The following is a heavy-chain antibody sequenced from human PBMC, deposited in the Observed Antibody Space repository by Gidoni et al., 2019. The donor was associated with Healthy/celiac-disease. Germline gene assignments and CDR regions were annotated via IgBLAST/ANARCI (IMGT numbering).Heavy chain of an antibody. CDR3: AKDSSGWFDAFDI. CDR2: ISGSGGST. V-gene: IGHV3-23*01. J-gene: IGHJ3*02. CDR1: GFTFSSYA. Sequence: EVQLLESGGGLVPPGGSLRLPCAASGFTFSSYAMSWVRQAPGKGLEWVAAISGSGGSTYYADSVKGRFTISRDNSKNTLYLQMNSLRAEDTAVYYCAKDSSGWFDAFDIWGQGTMVTVSS. D-gene: IGHD6-19*01.